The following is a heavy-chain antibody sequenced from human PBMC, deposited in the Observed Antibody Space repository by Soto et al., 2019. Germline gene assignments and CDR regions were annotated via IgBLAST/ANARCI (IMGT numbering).Heavy chain of an antibody. V-gene: IGHV4-31*03. Sequence: PSETLSLTCTVFGGSISSGGYYWSWIPRHPWKGLEWIGYIYDSGSTYYTPSLKSRVTISVDTSKNQFSLKLSSVTAADTAVYYCARTHTYYYGSGSYCWFDPWGQGTLVTVSS. CDR1: GGSISSGGYY. D-gene: IGHD3-10*01. CDR2: IYDSGST. J-gene: IGHJ5*02. CDR3: ARTHTYYYGSGSYCWFDP.